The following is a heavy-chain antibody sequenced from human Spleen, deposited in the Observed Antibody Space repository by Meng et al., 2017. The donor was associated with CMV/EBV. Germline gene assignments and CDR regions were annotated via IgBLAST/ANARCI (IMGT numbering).Heavy chain of an antibody. V-gene: IGHV4-30-4*08. CDR1: GGSITVDNYY. J-gene: IGHJ4*02. D-gene: IGHD2-15*01. Sequence: SETLSLTCSVSGGSITVDNYYWGWIRQPPGKGLEWIGYIDNSGSTKYNPSLKRRVTISLDTSKNQFFLRLNSVTAADTASFYCARSVVVVPTYWGQGTPVTVS. CDR2: IDNSGST. CDR3: ARSVVVVPTY.